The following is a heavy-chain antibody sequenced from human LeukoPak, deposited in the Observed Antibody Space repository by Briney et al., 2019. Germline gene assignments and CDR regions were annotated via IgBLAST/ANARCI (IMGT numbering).Heavy chain of an antibody. V-gene: IGHV3-33*01. Sequence: QPGGSLRLSCAASGFTFSSYGMHWVRQAPGKGLEGVAVIWYDGSNKYYADSVKGRFTISRDNSKNTLYLQMNSLRAEDTAVYYCARGGFIVVVPAAIGQTAFDIWGQGTMVTVSS. CDR3: ARGGFIVVVPAAIGQTAFDI. CDR2: IWYDGSNK. CDR1: GFTFSSYG. D-gene: IGHD2-2*01. J-gene: IGHJ3*02.